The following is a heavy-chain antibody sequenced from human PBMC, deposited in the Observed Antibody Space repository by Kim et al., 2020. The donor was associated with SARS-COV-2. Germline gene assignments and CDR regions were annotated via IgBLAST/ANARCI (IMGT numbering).Heavy chain of an antibody. D-gene: IGHD3-10*01. Sequence: RVTISVDTSKNQFSLKLSSVTAADTAVYYCARQGGSGSYYNPYYYYGMDVWGQGTTVTVSS. V-gene: IGHV4-59*08. CDR3: ARQGGSGSYYNPYYYYGMDV. J-gene: IGHJ6*02.